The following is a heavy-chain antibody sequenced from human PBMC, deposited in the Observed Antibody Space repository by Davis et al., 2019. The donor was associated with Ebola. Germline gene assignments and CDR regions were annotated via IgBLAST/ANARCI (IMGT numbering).Heavy chain of an antibody. CDR2: IYYSGST. V-gene: IGHV4-59*01. CDR1: GGSFSGYY. D-gene: IGHD6-13*01. CDR3: AAHSSSWYPNYWFDP. Sequence: SETLSLTCAVYGGSFSGYYWSWIRQPPGKGLEWIGYIYYSGSTNYNPSLKSRVTISVDTSKNQFSLKLSSVTAADTAVYYCAAHSSSWYPNYWFDPWGQGTLVTVSS. J-gene: IGHJ5*02.